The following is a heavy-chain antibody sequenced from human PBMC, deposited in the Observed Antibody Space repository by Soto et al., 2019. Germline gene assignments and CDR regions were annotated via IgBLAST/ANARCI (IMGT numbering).Heavy chain of an antibody. V-gene: IGHV3-23*01. CDR1: GFTFSSYA. CDR3: ATSIPFDCWSGSVFAY. CDR2: ISGSGGST. Sequence: GGSLRLSCAASGFTFSSYAMSWVRQAPGKGLEWVSAISGSGGSTYYADSVKGRFTISRDNSKNTLYLQMNSLRAEDTAVYYCATSIPFDCWSGSVFAYWGQGTLVTVSS. J-gene: IGHJ4*02. D-gene: IGHD3-3*01.